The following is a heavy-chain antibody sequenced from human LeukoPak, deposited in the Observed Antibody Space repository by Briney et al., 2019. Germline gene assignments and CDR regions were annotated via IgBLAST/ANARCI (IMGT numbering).Heavy chain of an antibody. CDR2: IYYSGST. V-gene: IGHV4-59*01. D-gene: IGHD3-22*01. CDR1: GGSISSYY. CDR3: ARGSGYYYPPGY. J-gene: IGHJ4*02. Sequence: SETLSLTCTVSGGSISSYYWSWIRQPPGRGLEWIGYIYYSGSTNYNPSLKSRVTISVDTSKNQFSLKLSSVTAADTAVYYCARGSGYYYPPGYWGQGTLVTVSS.